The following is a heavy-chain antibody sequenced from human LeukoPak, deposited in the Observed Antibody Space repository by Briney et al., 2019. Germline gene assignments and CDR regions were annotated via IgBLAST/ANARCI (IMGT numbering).Heavy chain of an antibody. CDR2: ISYDGSNK. CDR3: ARDRGYSYGHCFDY. J-gene: IGHJ4*02. V-gene: IGHV3-30*03. Sequence: PGRSLRLSCAASGFTFSSYGMHWVRQAPGKGLEWVAVISYDGSNKYYADSVKGRFTISRDNSKNTLYLQMDSLRDEDTAVYYCARDRGYSYGHCFDYWGQGTLVTVSS. CDR1: GFTFSSYG. D-gene: IGHD5-18*01.